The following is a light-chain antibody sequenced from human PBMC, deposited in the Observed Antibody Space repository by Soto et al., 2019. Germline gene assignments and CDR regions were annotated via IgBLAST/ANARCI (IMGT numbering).Light chain of an antibody. J-gene: IGLJ2*01. Sequence: QSVLTQPPSVSAAPGQKVTISCSGSSANIGSNYVSWYRHIPGTAPKLVIYDSDKRPSEIPDRFSGSKSGTSATLDITGLQTGDEAEYYCGAWDGSLSVVLFGGGTKLTVL. V-gene: IGLV1-51*01. CDR2: DSD. CDR1: SANIGSNY. CDR3: GAWDGSLSVVL.